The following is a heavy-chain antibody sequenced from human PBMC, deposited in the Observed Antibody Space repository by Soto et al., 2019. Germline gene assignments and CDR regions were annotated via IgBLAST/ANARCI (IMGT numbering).Heavy chain of an antibody. V-gene: IGHV4-39*01. J-gene: IGHJ3*02. CDR3: ARQGRDPIGAFDI. Sequence: QLQLQESGPGLVKPSETLSLTCTVSGGSISSSSYYWGWIRQPPGKGLEWIGSIYYSGSTYYNPSLKSRVTISVDTSKNQFSLKLSSVTAADTAVYYCARQGRDPIGAFDIWGQGTMVTVSS. CDR2: IYYSGST. CDR1: GGSISSSSYY. D-gene: IGHD1-26*01.